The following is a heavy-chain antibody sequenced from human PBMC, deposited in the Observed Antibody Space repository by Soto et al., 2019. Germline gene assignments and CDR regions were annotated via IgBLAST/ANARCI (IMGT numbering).Heavy chain of an antibody. CDR2: IYHSGST. D-gene: IGHD3-10*01. CDR1: GGSISSSNW. CDR3: AREDYGSGSYYTLYGMDV. Sequence: QVQLQESGPGLVKPSGTLSLTCAVSGGSISSSNWWSWVRQPPGKGLEWIGEIYHSGSTNYNPSLKSRVTISVDTSKNQFSLKLSSVTAADTAVYYCAREDYGSGSYYTLYGMDVWGQGTTVTVSS. V-gene: IGHV4-4*02. J-gene: IGHJ6*02.